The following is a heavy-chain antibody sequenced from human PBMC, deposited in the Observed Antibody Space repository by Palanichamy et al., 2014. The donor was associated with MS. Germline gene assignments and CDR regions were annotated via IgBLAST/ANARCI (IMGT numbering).Heavy chain of an antibody. CDR3: AKDPNGFLNGFPGTLDS. CDR1: GFIFGTYA. Sequence: EVQLVESGGDLVQPGGSLRLSCAASGFIFGTYAMNWVRQTPGRGLEWVSAISGSGGTTYYADSVKGRFTISRDNKKNTLFLQMNSLRVEDTAVYYCAKDPNGFLNGFPGTLDSWGQGTLVAVSS. D-gene: IGHD1-26*01. V-gene: IGHV3-23*04. CDR2: ISGSGGTT. J-gene: IGHJ4*02.